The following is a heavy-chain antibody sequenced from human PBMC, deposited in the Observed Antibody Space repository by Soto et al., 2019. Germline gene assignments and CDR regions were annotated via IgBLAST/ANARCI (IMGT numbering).Heavy chain of an antibody. D-gene: IGHD2-2*01. Sequence: QVQLVQSGAEVKKPGSSVKVSCKASGGTFSSYTISWVRQAPGQGLEWMGRIIPILGIANYAQKFQGRVTITADKSTSTAYMKLSSLRSEDTAVYHCASTPCSTISCYAAWGNYWGQGTLVTVSS. J-gene: IGHJ4*02. V-gene: IGHV1-69*02. CDR1: GGTFSSYT. CDR3: ASTPCSTISCYAAWGNY. CDR2: IIPILGIA.